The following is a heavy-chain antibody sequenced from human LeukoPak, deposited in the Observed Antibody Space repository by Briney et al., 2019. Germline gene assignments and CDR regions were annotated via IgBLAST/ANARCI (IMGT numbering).Heavy chain of an antibody. Sequence: ASVKVSCKASGYTFTGYYMHWVRQAPGQGLEWMAWINPKNGDTNYAQKFQGRVSMTRDTSISTAHMELSRLRSDDTAVYYCARAGTVMLLDYWGQGTQVTVSS. CDR1: GYTFTGYY. CDR3: ARAGTVMLLDY. CDR2: INPKNGDT. V-gene: IGHV1-2*02. D-gene: IGHD3-16*01. J-gene: IGHJ4*02.